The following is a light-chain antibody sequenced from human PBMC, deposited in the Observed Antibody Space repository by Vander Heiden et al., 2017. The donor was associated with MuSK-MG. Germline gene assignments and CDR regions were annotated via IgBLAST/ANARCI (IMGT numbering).Light chain of an antibody. J-gene: IGKJ1*01. CDR3: QHRDSIPWT. CDR2: AAS. Sequence: DIQMTQSQSALSAAVGDRVTITCRAGQNISIYLNWYHQKPGKAPKLLIYAASSLQSGVPSRFSGSGSGTDFTLTISRLQPEDFRTYYCQHRDSIPWTFGQGTKVEIK. V-gene: IGKV1-39*01. CDR1: QNISIY.